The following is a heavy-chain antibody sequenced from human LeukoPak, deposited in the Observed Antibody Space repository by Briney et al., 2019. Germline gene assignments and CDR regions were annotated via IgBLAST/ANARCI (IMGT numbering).Heavy chain of an antibody. CDR3: ATTLWWLRARKVDY. CDR2: IRYDGSNK. CDR1: GFTFSSYG. V-gene: IGHV3-30*02. Sequence: PGGSLRLSCAASGFTFSSYGMHWVRQAPGKGLEWVAFIRYDGSNKYYADSVKGRFTISRDNAKNSLYLQMNSLRAEDTAVYYCATTLWWLRARKVDYWGQGTLVTVSS. J-gene: IGHJ4*02. D-gene: IGHD5-12*01.